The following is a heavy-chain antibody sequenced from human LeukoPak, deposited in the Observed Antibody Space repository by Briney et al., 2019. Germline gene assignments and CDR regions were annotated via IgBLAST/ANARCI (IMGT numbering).Heavy chain of an antibody. D-gene: IGHD3-3*01. CDR3: ARGRRDIRFLEWLSETYYFDY. CDR2: INHSGST. J-gene: IGHJ4*02. CDR1: GGSFSGYY. Sequence: PSETLSLTCAVYGGSFSGYYWSWIRQPPGKGLEWIGEINHSGSTNYNPSHKSRVTISVDTSKNQFSLKLSSVTAADTAVYYCARGRRDIRFLEWLSETYYFDYWGQGTLVTVSS. V-gene: IGHV4-34*01.